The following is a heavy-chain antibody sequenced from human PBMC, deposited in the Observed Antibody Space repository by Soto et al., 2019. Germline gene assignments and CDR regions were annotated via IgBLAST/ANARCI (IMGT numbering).Heavy chain of an antibody. D-gene: IGHD2-8*01. V-gene: IGHV3-48*01. CDR1: GFTVSSNY. Sequence: PGGSLRLSCAASGFTVSSNYMSWVRQAPGKGLEWVSYISFSSTTIYYADSVKGRFTISRDNAKNSLFLQMNSLRAEDTAVYYCARDVRPAHTNWFDPWGQGTLVTVSS. CDR3: ARDVRPAHTNWFDP. J-gene: IGHJ5*02. CDR2: ISFSSTTI.